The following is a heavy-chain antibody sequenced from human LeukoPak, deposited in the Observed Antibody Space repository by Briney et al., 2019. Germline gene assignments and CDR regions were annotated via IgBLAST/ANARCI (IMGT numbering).Heavy chain of an antibody. D-gene: IGHD2-2*01. V-gene: IGHV1-18*01. Sequence: ASVKVSFKASGYTFTSYGISWVRQAPGQGLEWMGWISAYNGNTNYAQKLQGRVTMTTDTSTSTAYMELRSLRSDDTAVYYCARDDTVDCSSTSCYAHLDYWGQGTLVTVSS. J-gene: IGHJ4*02. CDR1: GYTFTSYG. CDR2: ISAYNGNT. CDR3: ARDDTVDCSSTSCYAHLDY.